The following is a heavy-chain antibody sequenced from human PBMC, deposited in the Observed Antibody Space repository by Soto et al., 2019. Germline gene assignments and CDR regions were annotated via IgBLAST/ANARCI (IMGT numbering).Heavy chain of an antibody. CDR2: IGGDDKA. V-gene: IGHV3-23*01. CDR3: AKDAVPYTGKWDWLDP. Sequence: EVQLLESGGGLVQPGGSLRLSCAASGFTFSNYAMGWVRQAPGKGLEGVSSIGGDDKAYYADSVKGRFTTSRDNSKNTLYLQLDSLRAEDTALYYCAKDAVPYTGKWDWLDPWGQGTLVTVSS. D-gene: IGHD3-16*01. CDR1: GFTFSNYA. J-gene: IGHJ5*02.